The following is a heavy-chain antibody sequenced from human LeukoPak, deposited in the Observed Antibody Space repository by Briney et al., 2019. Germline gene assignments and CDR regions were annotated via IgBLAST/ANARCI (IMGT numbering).Heavy chain of an antibody. J-gene: IGHJ4*02. Sequence: SGGSLRLSCAASGFTVGSNTMSWVRQAPGKGLEWVSAISGSGGSTYYADSVKGRFTISRDNSKNTLYLQMTSLRAEDTAVYYCAKVRRNNYDSSGYYYEPLDYWGQGTLVTVSS. CDR2: ISGSGGST. CDR3: AKVRRNNYDSSGYYYEPLDY. D-gene: IGHD3-22*01. CDR1: GFTVGSNT. V-gene: IGHV3-23*01.